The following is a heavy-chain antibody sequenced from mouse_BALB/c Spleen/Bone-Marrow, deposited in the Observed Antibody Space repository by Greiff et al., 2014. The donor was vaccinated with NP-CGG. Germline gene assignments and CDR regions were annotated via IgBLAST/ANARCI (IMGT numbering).Heavy chain of an antibody. D-gene: IGHD2-14*01. J-gene: IGHJ4*01. CDR2: IDPANGNT. CDR3: AQGYDWAMDY. Sequence: LMESGAELVKPGASVKLSCTASGFNIKDTYIHWVKQRPEQGLEWIGRIDPANGNTKYDPKFQGKATITTDTSSNTAYLQLSSLTSEDTAVYYCAQGYDWAMDYWGQGTSVTVSS. CDR1: GFNIKDTY. V-gene: IGHV14-3*02.